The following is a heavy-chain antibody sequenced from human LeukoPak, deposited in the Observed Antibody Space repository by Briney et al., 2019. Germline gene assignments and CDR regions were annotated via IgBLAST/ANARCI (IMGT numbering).Heavy chain of an antibody. V-gene: IGHV3-30*18. D-gene: IGHD6-13*01. Sequence: GGSLRLSCAASGFTFSSYGMHWVRQAPGKGLEWVAVISYDGSNKYYADSVKGRFTISRDNSKNTPYLQMNSLRAEDTAVYYCAKATDIAAAECDYWGQGTLVTVSS. CDR1: GFTFSSYG. CDR3: AKATDIAAAECDY. J-gene: IGHJ4*02. CDR2: ISYDGSNK.